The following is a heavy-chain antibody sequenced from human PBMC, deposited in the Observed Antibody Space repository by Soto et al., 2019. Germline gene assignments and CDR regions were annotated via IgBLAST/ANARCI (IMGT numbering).Heavy chain of an antibody. V-gene: IGHV3-48*02. CDR1: GFTFSSYS. Sequence: GGSLRLSCAASGFTFSSYSMNWVRQAPGKGLEWVSYISSSSTIYYADSVKGRFTISRDNAKNSLYLQMNSLRDEDTAVYYCASTDIVVVPAAPVSWFDPWGQGTLVTVS. CDR2: ISSSSTI. J-gene: IGHJ5*02. D-gene: IGHD2-2*01. CDR3: ASTDIVVVPAAPVSWFDP.